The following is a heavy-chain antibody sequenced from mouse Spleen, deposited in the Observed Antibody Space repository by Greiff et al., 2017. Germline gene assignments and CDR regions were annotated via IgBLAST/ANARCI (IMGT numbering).Heavy chain of an antibody. J-gene: IGHJ2*01. D-gene: IGHD4-1*01. CDR2: IYPGGGNT. Sequence: VQLVESGAELVRPGASVKLSCKASGYTFTDYYINWVKQRPGQGLEWIARIYPGGGNTYYNEKFKGKATLTVEKSSSTAYMQLSSLTSEDAAVYFCARLSGPFDYWGQGTTLTVSS. CDR3: ARLSGPFDY. CDR1: GYTFTDYY. V-gene: IGHV1-76*01.